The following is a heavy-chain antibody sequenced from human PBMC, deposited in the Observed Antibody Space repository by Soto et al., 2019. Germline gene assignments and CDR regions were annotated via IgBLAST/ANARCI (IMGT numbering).Heavy chain of an antibody. CDR1: GFTFSIYA. V-gene: IGHV3-64D*06. D-gene: IGHD3-22*01. Sequence: GGSVRLSCSASGFTFSIYAMHWVRQAPGKGLEYVSSISTNGGSTDYADSVKGRFTISRDNSKNTVYLQMSSLRVEDTAVYYCVKGEYYYDSSGYYPFDYWGQGT. J-gene: IGHJ4*02. CDR3: VKGEYYYDSSGYYPFDY. CDR2: ISTNGGST.